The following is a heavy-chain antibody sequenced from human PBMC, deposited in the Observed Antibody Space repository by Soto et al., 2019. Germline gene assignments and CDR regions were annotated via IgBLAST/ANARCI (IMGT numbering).Heavy chain of an antibody. CDR3: AIDKDRQQLGGKYYYGIDV. D-gene: IGHD3-3*02. V-gene: IGHV1-69*12. Sequence: QVQLVQSGAEVKKPGSSVTVSCKASGGTFRNSAISWVRQAPGQGLEWMGGISPIFPTPDYAQKFQGRVTMTADESQGTAYMELTSSRSEDTAVYYCAIDKDRQQLGGKYYYGIDVWGQGTKVTVSS. CDR1: GGTFRNSA. J-gene: IGHJ6*02. CDR2: ISPIFPTP.